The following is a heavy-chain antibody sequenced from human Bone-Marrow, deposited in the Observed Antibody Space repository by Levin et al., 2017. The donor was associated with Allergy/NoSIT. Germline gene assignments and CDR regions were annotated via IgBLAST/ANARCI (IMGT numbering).Heavy chain of an antibody. D-gene: IGHD5-18*01. CDR3: ARVRPLDTYLNDY. Sequence: GASVKVSCKASGYTFTGYYMHWVRQAPGQGLEWMGWINPNSGGTNYAQKFQGRVTMTRDTSISTAYMELSRLRSDDTAVYYCARVRPLDTYLNDYWGQGTLVTVSS. CDR1: GYTFTGYY. V-gene: IGHV1-2*02. J-gene: IGHJ4*02. CDR2: INPNSGGT.